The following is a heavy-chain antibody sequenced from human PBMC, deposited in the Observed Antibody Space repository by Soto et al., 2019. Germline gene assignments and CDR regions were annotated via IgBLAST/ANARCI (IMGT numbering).Heavy chain of an antibody. Sequence: QVHLVQSGAEVKKPGASVKVSCKASGYTFTNYDINWVRQAPGQGLEWMGWISTYTGNTNYAQKLQGRVTMTTDTSTSTAYMELRSLRSDDTAVYYCARGYYYGSGRPTPGGIDGWGQGTTVTVSS. V-gene: IGHV1-18*01. CDR3: ARGYYYGSGRPTPGGIDG. CDR2: ISTYTGNT. J-gene: IGHJ6*02. CDR1: GYTFTNYD. D-gene: IGHD3-10*01.